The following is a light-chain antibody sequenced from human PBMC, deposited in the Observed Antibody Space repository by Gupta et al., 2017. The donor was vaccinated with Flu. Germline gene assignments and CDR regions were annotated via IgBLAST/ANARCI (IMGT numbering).Light chain of an antibody. V-gene: IGKV4-1*01. CDR3: QQYLTSPLT. J-gene: IGKJ2*01. CDR1: QSGLYDSNNKNY. Sequence: IVMTQSPDFLAVSLGERATINCKSSQSGLYDSNNKNYLAWYQHKSGQPPKLLIYWASTRESGVPDRFSGGGSGTDFTLTISSLQSEDVAVYYCQQYLTSPLTFGQGTHLHIE. CDR2: WAS.